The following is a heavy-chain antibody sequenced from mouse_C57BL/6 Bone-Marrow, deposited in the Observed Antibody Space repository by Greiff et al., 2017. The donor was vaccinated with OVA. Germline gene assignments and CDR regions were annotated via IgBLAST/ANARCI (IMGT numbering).Heavy chain of an antibody. CDR2: INPNNGGT. D-gene: IGHD1-1*01. CDR3: ARSRGYYGSSYEDFDY. Sequence: EVQLQQSGPELVKPGASVKIPCKASGYTFTDYNMDWVKQSHGKSLEWIGDINPNNGGTIYNQKFKGKATLTVDKSSSTAYMELRSLTSEDTAVYYCARSRGYYGSSYEDFDYWGQGTTLTVSS. J-gene: IGHJ2*01. CDR1: GYTFTDYN. V-gene: IGHV1-18*01.